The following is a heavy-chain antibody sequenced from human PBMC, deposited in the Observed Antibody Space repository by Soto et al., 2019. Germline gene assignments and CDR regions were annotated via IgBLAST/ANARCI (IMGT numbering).Heavy chain of an antibody. Sequence: SETLSLTCTVSGDSISSADYYWSWIRQTPGKGLEWIGHIFYSGTTYYNPSLKSRLTISVDTSKTDLSLRLTSVSAADTAVYYCARDLWVEPELYYYGMDVWGPETTVAVSS. D-gene: IGHD1-1*01. CDR2: IFYSGTT. V-gene: IGHV4-30-4*01. CDR1: GDSISSADYY. J-gene: IGHJ6*02. CDR3: ARDLWVEPELYYYGMDV.